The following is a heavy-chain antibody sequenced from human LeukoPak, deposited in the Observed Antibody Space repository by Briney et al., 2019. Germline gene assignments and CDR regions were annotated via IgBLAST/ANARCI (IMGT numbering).Heavy chain of an antibody. V-gene: IGHV3-30*02. CDR3: AKGSGWEASYFYCYMDV. Sequence: GGSLRLSCAASGFTFNSYGIHWVRQAPGKGLEWVAFIRYDGSSKYYVDSVKGRFTISRDNSKNTLYLQMNSLRAEDTAVYFCAKGSGWEASYFYCYMDVWGKGTTVTISS. D-gene: IGHD1-26*01. J-gene: IGHJ6*03. CDR2: IRYDGSSK. CDR1: GFTFNSYG.